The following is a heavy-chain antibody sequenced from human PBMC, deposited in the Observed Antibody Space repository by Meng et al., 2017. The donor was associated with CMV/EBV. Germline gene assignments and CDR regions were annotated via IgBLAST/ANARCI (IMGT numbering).Heavy chain of an antibody. CDR2: MNPNRGKT. Sequence: ASVKVSCKASGYTFSNYDIIWVRQARGQGLEWVGWMNPNRGKTAYAQKFQGRVTMTSDTSTSIAYMELSSLSSGDTAVYYCARGQVQCSTINCHDYRFSGMDVWGQGTTVTVSS. J-gene: IGHJ6*02. CDR1: GYTFSNYD. V-gene: IGHV1-8*01. CDR3: ARGQVQCSTINCHDYRFSGMDV. D-gene: IGHD2/OR15-2a*01.